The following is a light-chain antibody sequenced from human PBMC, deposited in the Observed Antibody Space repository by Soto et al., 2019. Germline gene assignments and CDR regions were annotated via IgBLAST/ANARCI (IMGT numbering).Light chain of an antibody. J-gene: IGLJ2*01. V-gene: IGLV1-40*01. Sequence: QSVLTQPPSVSGTPGQRVSNSCTGTSSNLGADYDVHWYQQLPGTAPRLLIFGNSVRPSGVPDRFFGSKSGTSASLAITGLQAEDEAIYYCQSFDSSLSTSIFGAGTKLTVL. CDR3: QSFDSSLSTSI. CDR1: SSNLGADYD. CDR2: GNS.